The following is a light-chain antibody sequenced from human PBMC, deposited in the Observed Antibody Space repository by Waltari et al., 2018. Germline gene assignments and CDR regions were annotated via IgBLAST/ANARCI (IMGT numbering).Light chain of an antibody. J-gene: IGLJ2*01. CDR3: SSYADSSICV. CDR2: EVT. CDR1: SSAVGASDF. V-gene: IGLV2-23*02. Sequence: QSALTQPASVSGSPGQSITISCSGISSAVGASDFVSWHQHHPDKAPQLIIYEVTNRPAGVSNRFSASKSANTASLTISGLQPEDEADYYCSSYADSSICVFGGGTRLTVL.